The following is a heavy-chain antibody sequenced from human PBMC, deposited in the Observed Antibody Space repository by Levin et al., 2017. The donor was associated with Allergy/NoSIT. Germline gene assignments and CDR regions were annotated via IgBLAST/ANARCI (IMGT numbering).Heavy chain of an antibody. D-gene: IGHD3-22*01. CDR3: AAVTYSSYGDFDL. Sequence: ASVKVSCKTSGYTFTAYHIHWVRQAPGQALEWMGWIYPSNGATQYAQRFKDRVFMTRDTSISTAYMELTSLTSDDTAIYYCAAVTYSSYGDFDLWGQGTLVTVSS. J-gene: IGHJ4*02. CDR1: GYTFTAYH. CDR2: IYPSNGAT. V-gene: IGHV1-2*02.